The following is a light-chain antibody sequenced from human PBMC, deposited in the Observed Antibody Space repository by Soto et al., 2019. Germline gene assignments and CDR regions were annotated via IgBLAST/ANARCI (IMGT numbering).Light chain of an antibody. CDR2: GAS. Sequence: DIQVTQSPSTLSASVGDRVTITCRASQTISTWMAWYQQKPGKAPKLLIYGASTLESGVPSRFSGSGSGTEFTLIISGLQPDDYATYYCQQYTNTNNPWMFGQGTKVDIK. V-gene: IGKV1-5*01. CDR1: QTISTW. J-gene: IGKJ1*01. CDR3: QQYTNTNNPWM.